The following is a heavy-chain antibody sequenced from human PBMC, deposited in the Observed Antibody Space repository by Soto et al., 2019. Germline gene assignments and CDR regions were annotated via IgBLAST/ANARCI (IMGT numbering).Heavy chain of an antibody. Sequence: PSGTLSLTFTVSGGSISSYYWSWIRQPPGKGLEWIGYIYYSGSTNYNPSLKSRVTISVDTSKNQFSLKLSSVTAADTAVYYCARDPGSGSYYGWFDPWGQGTLVTVSS. J-gene: IGHJ5*02. CDR2: IYYSGST. CDR1: GGSISSYY. V-gene: IGHV4-59*01. D-gene: IGHD3-10*01. CDR3: ARDPGSGSYYGWFDP.